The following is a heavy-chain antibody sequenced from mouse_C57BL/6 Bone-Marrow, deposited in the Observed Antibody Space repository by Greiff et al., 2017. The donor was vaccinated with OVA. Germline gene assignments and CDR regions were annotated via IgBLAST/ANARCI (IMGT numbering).Heavy chain of an antibody. V-gene: IGHV5-12*01. CDR2: ISNGGGST. CDR1: GFTFSSYA. CDR3: ARHGGNYHYWYFDV. J-gene: IGHJ1*03. Sequence: DVKLVESGEGLVKPGGSLKLSCAASGFTFSSYAMSWVRQTPEKRLEWVAYISNGGGSTYYPDTVKGRFTISRDNAKNTLYLQMSRLKSEDTAMYYCARHGGNYHYWYFDVWGTGTTVTVSS. D-gene: IGHD1-1*02.